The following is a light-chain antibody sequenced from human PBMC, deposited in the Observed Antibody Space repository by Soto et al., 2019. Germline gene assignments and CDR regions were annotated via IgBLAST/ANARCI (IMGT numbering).Light chain of an antibody. J-gene: IGLJ2*01. Sequence: QSVLTQPASVSGSPGQSITISCTGTSSDVGGYKYVSWYQQHPGKAPKLIIYDVSNRPSGVSNRFSGSKSGNTASLTISGLQAEDEADYYCSSYTSSNSFLFGGGTKLTVL. V-gene: IGLV2-14*03. CDR1: SSDVGGYKY. CDR3: SSYTSSNSFL. CDR2: DVS.